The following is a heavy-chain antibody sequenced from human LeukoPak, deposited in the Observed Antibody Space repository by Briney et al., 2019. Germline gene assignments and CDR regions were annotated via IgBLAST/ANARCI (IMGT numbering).Heavy chain of an antibody. CDR3: ARDPGSGWYGVDY. V-gene: IGHV4-61*02. CDR2: IYTSGST. Sequence: PSETLSLTCTVSGGSISSGSYYWSRIRQPAGKGLEWIGRIYTSGSTNYNPSLKSRVTISVDTSKNQFSLKLSSVTAADTAVYYCARDPGSGWYGVDYWGQGTLVTVSS. CDR1: GGSISSGSYY. J-gene: IGHJ4*02. D-gene: IGHD6-19*01.